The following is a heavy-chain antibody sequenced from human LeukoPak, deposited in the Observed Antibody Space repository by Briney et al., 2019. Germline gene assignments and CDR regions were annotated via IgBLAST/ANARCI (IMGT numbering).Heavy chain of an antibody. CDR3: VSQQLAPP. CDR2: IKEDGSRE. CDR1: GFTFSNYW. V-gene: IGHV3-7*01. Sequence: PGGSLRLSCVASGFTFSNYWLSWVRQAPGRGLEWVANIKEDGSREDYVDSVRGRFTVSRDNAKNSLYLQMNSLRAEDTAVYYCVSQQLAPPWGQGTLVTVSS. J-gene: IGHJ5*02. D-gene: IGHD5-24*01.